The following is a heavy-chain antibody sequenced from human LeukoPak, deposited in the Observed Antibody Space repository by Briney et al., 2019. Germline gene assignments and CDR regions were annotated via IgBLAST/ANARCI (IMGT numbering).Heavy chain of an antibody. V-gene: IGHV3-11*03. CDR2: TSSSSSYT. CDR1: GFTFSDYH. D-gene: IGHD5-12*01. J-gene: IGHJ4*02. Sequence: PGGSLRLSCAASGFTFSDYHMSWIRQAPGKGLEWVSYTSSSSSYTNYADSVKGRFTISRDDPKNSLYLQMNSLRAEDTAVYYCASTRRYSGYDYDYWGQGTLVTVSS. CDR3: ASTRRYSGYDYDY.